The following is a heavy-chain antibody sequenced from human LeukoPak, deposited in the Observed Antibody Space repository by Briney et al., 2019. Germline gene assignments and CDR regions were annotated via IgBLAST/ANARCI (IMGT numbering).Heavy chain of an antibody. D-gene: IGHD1-26*01. CDR1: GFTFSSHA. CDR2: ISDSGGST. J-gene: IGHJ4*02. CDR3: AKDRSGLELDY. V-gene: IGHV3-23*01. Sequence: GGSLRLSCAASGFTFSSHAMSWVRQAPGKGLEWVSAISDSGGSTYYADSVKGRFTISRDNSKNTLYLQMNSLRAEDTAVYYCAKDRSGLELDYWGQGTLVTVSS.